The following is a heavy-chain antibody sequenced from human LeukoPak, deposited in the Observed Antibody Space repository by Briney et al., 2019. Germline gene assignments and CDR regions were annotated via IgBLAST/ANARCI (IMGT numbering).Heavy chain of an antibody. CDR2: IKQDGSEK. J-gene: IGHJ4*02. D-gene: IGHD4-17*01. CDR3: ARADYGDYAVY. CDR1: GFIFSSYL. V-gene: IGHV3-7*04. Sequence: PGGSLRLSCAASGFIFSSYLMSWVRQAPGKGLEWVANIKQDGSEKYYVDSVKGRFTISRDNAKNSLYLQMNSLRAEDTAVYYCARADYGDYAVYWGQGTLVTVSS.